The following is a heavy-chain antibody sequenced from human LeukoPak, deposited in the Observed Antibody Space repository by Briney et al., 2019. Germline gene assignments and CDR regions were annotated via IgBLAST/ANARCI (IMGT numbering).Heavy chain of an antibody. CDR1: GYTFTSYY. J-gene: IGHJ4*02. CDR2: INPSGGST. Sequence: ASVTVSCKASGYTFTSYYMHWVGQAPGQGLEGMGIINPSGGSTSYAQKFQGRVTMTRDTSTSTVYMELSSLRSEDTAVYYCAKDSSSWSWTSPDDYWGQGTLVTVSS. CDR3: AKDSSSWSWTSPDDY. V-gene: IGHV1-46*01. D-gene: IGHD6-13*01.